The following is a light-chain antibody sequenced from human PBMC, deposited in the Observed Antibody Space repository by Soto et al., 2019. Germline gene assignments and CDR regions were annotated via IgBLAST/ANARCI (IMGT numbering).Light chain of an antibody. V-gene: IGKV3-15*01. CDR3: QQLERYPST. CDR2: GVS. CDR1: QSVAGN. Sequence: EIVMTQSPATLSVSPGETATLSCRASQSVAGNLAWYQQKPGQPPRLLIYGVSTRATGVPARFSGSGSETDFSLTISSLQIEDFALYYCQQLERYPSTFGGGTKVEIK. J-gene: IGKJ4*01.